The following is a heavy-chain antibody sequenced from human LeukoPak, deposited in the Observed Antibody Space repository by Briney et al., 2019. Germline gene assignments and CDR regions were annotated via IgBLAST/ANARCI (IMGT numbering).Heavy chain of an antibody. Sequence: PSETLSLTYAVSGYSISSGYYWGWIRQPPGKGLEWIGSIYHSGSTYYNPSLKSRVTISVDTSKNQFSLKLSSVTAADTAVYYCARRQWLISREMDWFDPWGQGTLVTVSS. V-gene: IGHV4-38-2*01. CDR3: ARRQWLISREMDWFDP. J-gene: IGHJ5*02. CDR1: GYSISSGYY. D-gene: IGHD6-19*01. CDR2: IYHSGST.